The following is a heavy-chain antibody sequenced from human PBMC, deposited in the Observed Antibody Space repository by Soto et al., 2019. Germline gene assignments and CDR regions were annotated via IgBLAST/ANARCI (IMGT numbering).Heavy chain of an antibody. V-gene: IGHV4-59*01. J-gene: IGHJ4*02. CDR1: GGSISSYY. Sequence: SETLSLTCTVSGGSISSYYWSWIRQPPGKGLEWIGYIYYSGSTNYNPSLKSRVTISVDTSKNQFSLKLSSVTAADTAVYYCARGGVEVATITEFDYWGQGTLVTVSS. CDR3: ARGGVEVATITEFDY. CDR2: IYYSGST. D-gene: IGHD5-12*01.